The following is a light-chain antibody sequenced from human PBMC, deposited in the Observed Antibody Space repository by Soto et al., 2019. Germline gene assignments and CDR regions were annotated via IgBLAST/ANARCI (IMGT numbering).Light chain of an antibody. V-gene: IGKV3-15*01. Sequence: EIVMTQSPATLSVSQGERATLSCRASQSVSSNLAWYQQKPGQAPRLLIYGASTRATGIPARFSGSGSGTEFTLTISSLQSEDFAVYYCQQYNNWWTFGQGTKVHIK. J-gene: IGKJ1*01. CDR2: GAS. CDR3: QQYNNWWT. CDR1: QSVSSN.